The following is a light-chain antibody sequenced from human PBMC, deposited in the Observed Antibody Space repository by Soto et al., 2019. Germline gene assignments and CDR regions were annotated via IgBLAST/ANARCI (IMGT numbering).Light chain of an antibody. CDR2: DAS. CDR1: QSVSSY. Sequence: ETVLTQSPATLSLSPGEIATLPCRASQSVSSYLAWYQQKPGQAPRLLIYDASNRATGIPARFSGSGSGTDFTLTISSLEPEDFAVYYCQQRSNWRFGQGTRLEIK. J-gene: IGKJ5*01. CDR3: QQRSNWR. V-gene: IGKV3-11*01.